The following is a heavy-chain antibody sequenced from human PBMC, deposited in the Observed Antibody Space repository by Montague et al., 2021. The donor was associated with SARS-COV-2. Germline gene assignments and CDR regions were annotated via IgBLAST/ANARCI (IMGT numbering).Heavy chain of an antibody. CDR1: GASISTGTYY. V-gene: IGHV4-39*02. CDR2: IFHSGST. J-gene: IGHJ4*02. D-gene: IGHD5-18*01. Sequence: SETLSLTCTVSGASISTGTYYWGWIRQPPGKGLEWIGNIFHSGSTYYNPSLKSRVTMSVDTSKNHFSLKLNSVTAADTAIYYCASLTWMEQWLSAYYFDSWGQGTLVTVSS. CDR3: ASLTWMEQWLSAYYFDS.